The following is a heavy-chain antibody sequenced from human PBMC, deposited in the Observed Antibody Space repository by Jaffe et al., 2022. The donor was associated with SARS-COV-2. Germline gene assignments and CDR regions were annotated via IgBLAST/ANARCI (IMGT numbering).Heavy chain of an antibody. CDR1: GYTFTSYY. J-gene: IGHJ6*02. D-gene: IGHD2-2*01. CDR2: INPSGGST. Sequence: QVQLVQSGAEVKKPGASVKVSCKASGYTFTSYYMHWVRQAPGQGLEWMGIINPSGGSTSYAQKFQGRVTMTRDTSTSTVYMELSSLRSEDTAVYYCARGIVVVPAAQEYSSSWYYFGMDVWGQGTTVTVSS. V-gene: IGHV1-46*01. CDR3: ARGIVVVPAAQEYSSSWYYFGMDV.